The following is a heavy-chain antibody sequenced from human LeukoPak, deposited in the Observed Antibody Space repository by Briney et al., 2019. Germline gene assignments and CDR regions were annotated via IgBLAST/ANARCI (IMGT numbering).Heavy chain of an antibody. CDR1: GFNFDDYG. CDR3: ARAYYYDSRVYYYAFSDY. J-gene: IGHJ4*02. V-gene: IGHV3-20*04. Sequence: PGGSLRLSCAASGFNFDDYGMTWVRQAPGRGLEWVSTINWSGSSTNYADSVKGRFTISRDSARNSLYLQMNGLRAEDTALYYCARAYYYDSRVYYYAFSDYRGQGTLVTVSS. D-gene: IGHD3-22*01. CDR2: INWSGSST.